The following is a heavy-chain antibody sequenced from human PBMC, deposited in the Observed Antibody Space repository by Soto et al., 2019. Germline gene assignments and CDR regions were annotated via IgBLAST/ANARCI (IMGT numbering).Heavy chain of an antibody. D-gene: IGHD2-2*02. CDR2: IWYDGSNK. CDR1: GFTFSSYG. CDR3: AKDVGYCSSTSCYTY. Sequence: RGSLRLSCAASGFTFSSYGMHWVRQAPGKGLEWVAVIWYDGSNKYYADSVKGRFTISRDNSKNTLYLQMNSLRAEDTAVYYCAKDVGYCSSTSCYTYWGQGTLVTVSS. J-gene: IGHJ4*02. V-gene: IGHV3-33*06.